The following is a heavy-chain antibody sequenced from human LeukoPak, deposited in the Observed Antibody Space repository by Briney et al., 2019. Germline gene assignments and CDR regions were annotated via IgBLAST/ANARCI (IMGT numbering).Heavy chain of an antibody. CDR2: MNPNSGNT. CDR1: GYTFTSYD. CDR3: AREVPDFWSGYYTDYYMDV. D-gene: IGHD3-3*01. Sequence: ASVKVSCKASGYTFTSYDINRVRQATGQGLEWMGWMNPNSGNTGYAQKFQGRVTITRNTSISTAYMELRSLRSDDTAVYYCAREVPDFWSGYYTDYYMDVWGKGTTVTVSS. J-gene: IGHJ6*03. V-gene: IGHV1-8*03.